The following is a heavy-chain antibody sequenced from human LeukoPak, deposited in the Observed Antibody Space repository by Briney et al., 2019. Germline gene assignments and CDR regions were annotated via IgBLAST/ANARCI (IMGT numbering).Heavy chain of an antibody. CDR1: GFDFSGFS. CDR2: ISSSGSTI. Sequence: PGGSLRLSCVVSGFDFSGFSMNWVRQAPGKGLEWVSYISSSGSTIYYADFVKGRFTISRDNAKNSLYLQMNSLRAEDTAVYHCAELGITMIGGVWGKGTTVTISS. V-gene: IGHV3-48*03. J-gene: IGHJ6*04. D-gene: IGHD3-10*02. CDR3: AELGITMIGGV.